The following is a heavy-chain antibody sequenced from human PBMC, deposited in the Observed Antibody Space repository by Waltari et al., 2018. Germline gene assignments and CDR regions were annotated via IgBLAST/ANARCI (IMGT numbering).Heavy chain of an antibody. CDR1: GGSFSGYY. V-gene: IGHV4-34*01. CDR3: ARCLAAPPSYGMDV. CDR2: INHSGST. Sequence: QVQLQQWGAGLLKPSETLSLTCAVYGGSFSGYYWSWIRQPPGKGLEWIGEINHSGSTNYNPSLKSRVTISVDTSKNQFSLKLSSVTAADTAVYYCARCLAAPPSYGMDVWGQGTTVTVSS. D-gene: IGHD6-13*01. J-gene: IGHJ6*02.